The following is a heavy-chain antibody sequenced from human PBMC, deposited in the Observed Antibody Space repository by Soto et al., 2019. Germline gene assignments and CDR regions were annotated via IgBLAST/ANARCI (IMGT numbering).Heavy chain of an antibody. CDR3: ARSNIVGALRVCFGY. V-gene: IGHV1-2*02. D-gene: IGHD1-26*01. Sequence: ASVKVSCKASGYTFTGYYMHWVRQAPGQGLEWMGWINPNSGGTNYAQKFQGRVTMTRGTSISTAYMELSRLRSDDTAVYYCARSNIVGALRVCFGYRGQRSMFAASS. J-gene: IGHJ4*02. CDR2: INPNSGGT. CDR1: GYTFTGYY.